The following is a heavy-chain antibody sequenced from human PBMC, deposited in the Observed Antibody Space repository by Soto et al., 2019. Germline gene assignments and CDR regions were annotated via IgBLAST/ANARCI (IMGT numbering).Heavy chain of an antibody. V-gene: IGHV4-59*08. CDR2: IYYRGNT. J-gene: IGHJ6*02. CDR1: GGSMSPYY. D-gene: IGHD7-27*01. CDR3: ARHSKKTGDFDYYYGMDV. Sequence: PSETLSLTSSVFGGSMSPYYWTWIRQSPGKGLEWIANIYYRGNTNYNPSLESRVTISIDTSKNQFSLKLNSLTAADTAVYYCARHSKKTGDFDYYYGMDVWGQGTTVTVSS.